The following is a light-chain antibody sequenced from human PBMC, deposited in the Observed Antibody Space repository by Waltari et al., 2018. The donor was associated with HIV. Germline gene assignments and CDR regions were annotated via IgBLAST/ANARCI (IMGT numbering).Light chain of an antibody. V-gene: IGLV3-21*04. Sequence: SYVLAQPPSVSVAPGKTARITCGGTNIGSKSVHWYQHKPGQAPVVVIYYDSDRPSGIPERFSGSNSGNTATLTISRVEAGDEADYYCQVWDSSSDAYVFGTGTKVTVL. CDR2: YDS. CDR3: QVWDSSSDAYV. CDR1: NIGSKS. J-gene: IGLJ1*01.